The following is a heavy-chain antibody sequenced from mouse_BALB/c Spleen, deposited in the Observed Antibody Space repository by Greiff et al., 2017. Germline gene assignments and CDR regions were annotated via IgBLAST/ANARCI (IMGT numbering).Heavy chain of an antibody. D-gene: IGHD2-3*01. V-gene: IGHV1-9*01. J-gene: IGHJ3*01. Sequence: QVQLKQSGAELMKPGASVKISCKATGYTFSSYWIEWVKQRPGHGLEWIGEILPGSGSTNYNEKFKGKATFTADTSSNTAYMQLSSLTSEDSAVYYCARFALDGYYGGFAYWGQGTLVTVSA. CDR2: ILPGSGST. CDR3: ARFALDGYYGGFAY. CDR1: GYTFSSYW.